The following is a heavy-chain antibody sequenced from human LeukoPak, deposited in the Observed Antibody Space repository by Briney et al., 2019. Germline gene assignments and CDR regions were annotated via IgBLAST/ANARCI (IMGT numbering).Heavy chain of an antibody. CDR2: IYTSGST. Sequence: SETLSLTCTVSGGSISSYYWSWIRQPAAKELEWIGRIYTSGSTNYNPSLKSRVTMSVDTSKNQFSLKLSSVTAADTAVYYCARDFYDFWSGYYTEYYYYYMDVWGIGTTVTVSS. J-gene: IGHJ6*03. CDR1: GGSISSYY. D-gene: IGHD3-3*01. V-gene: IGHV4-4*07. CDR3: ARDFYDFWSGYYTEYYYYYMDV.